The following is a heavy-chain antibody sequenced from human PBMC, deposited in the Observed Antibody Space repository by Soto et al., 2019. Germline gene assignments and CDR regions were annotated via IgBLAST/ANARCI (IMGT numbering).Heavy chain of an antibody. V-gene: IGHV4-4*07. Sequence: SETLSLTCTVSGGSISSYYWSWIRQPAGQGLEWIGRIYTRGSTNYNPSLKSRVTMSVDTSQNQFSLKLSSVTAAETVVYYCARDQRYGCGGSCYWALVPWGPGALVAVSS. CDR1: GGSISSYY. CDR2: IYTRGST. D-gene: IGHD2-15*01. CDR3: ARDQRYGCGGSCYWALVP. J-gene: IGHJ5*01.